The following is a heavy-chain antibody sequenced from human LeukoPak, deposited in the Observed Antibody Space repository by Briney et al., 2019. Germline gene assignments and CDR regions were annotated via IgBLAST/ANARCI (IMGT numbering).Heavy chain of an antibody. CDR1: GGTFSSYA. V-gene: IGHV1-8*02. D-gene: IGHD5-12*01. J-gene: IGHJ4*02. CDR2: MNPNSGNT. CDR3: ARSVDIVATITN. Sequence: ASVKVSCKASGGTFSSYAINWVRQATGQGLEWMGWMNPNSGNTGYAQKFQGRVTMTRNTSISTAYMELSSLRSEDTAVYYCARSVDIVATITNWGQGTLVTVSS.